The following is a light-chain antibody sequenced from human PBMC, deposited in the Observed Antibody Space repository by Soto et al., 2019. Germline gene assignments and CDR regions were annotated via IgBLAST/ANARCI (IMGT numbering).Light chain of an antibody. CDR3: CSYAGSRTQVL. Sequence: QSVLTQPASVSGSPGQSITISCIGTSSDVGSSNLVSWYQQHPGKAPTVLIYEVSERPSGVSNRFSGSKSGNTASLTISGLQAEDEAEYYCCSYAGSRTQVLFGGGTQLTVL. CDR2: EVS. CDR1: SSDVGSSNL. J-gene: IGLJ2*01. V-gene: IGLV2-23*02.